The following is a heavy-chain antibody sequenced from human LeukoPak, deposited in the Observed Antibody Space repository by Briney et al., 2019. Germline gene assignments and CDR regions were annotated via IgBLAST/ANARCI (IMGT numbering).Heavy chain of an antibody. CDR1: GDSISSYY. CDR2: IYTSGGT. CDR3: ARHSRNYYGSGSYLSH. Sequence: PSETLSLTCTVSGDSISSYYWSWIRQPAGKGLQWIGRIYTSGGTNYNPSLKSRVTISVDTSKNQFSLKLSSVTAADTAVYYCARHSRNYYGSGSYLSHWGQGTLVTVSS. D-gene: IGHD3-10*01. J-gene: IGHJ4*02. V-gene: IGHV4-4*07.